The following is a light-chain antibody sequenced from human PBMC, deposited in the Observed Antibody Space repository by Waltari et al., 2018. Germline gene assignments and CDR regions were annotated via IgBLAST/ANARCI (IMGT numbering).Light chain of an antibody. CDR2: FGS. J-gene: IGKJ2*01. CDR3: MQGLQTPFT. Sequence: DIMMTQPPISPPVTPGEPANTPCRSSQSLLHSNGYYYLDWYLQKPGQSPQLLIYFGSNRASGVADRFSGSASGTDFTLKVSRVEAEDVGVYFCMQGLQTPFTFGQGTKLEI. CDR1: QSLLHSNGYYY. V-gene: IGKV2-28*01.